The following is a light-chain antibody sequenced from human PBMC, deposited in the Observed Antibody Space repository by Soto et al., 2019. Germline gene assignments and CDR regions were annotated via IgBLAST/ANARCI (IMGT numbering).Light chain of an antibody. CDR1: QSLLHNNGYNY. Sequence: DVVMTQSPLSLPVTPGEPASISCRSSQSLLHNNGYNYLDWYLQKPGQSPQLLIYFGSYRASVVHDRFSGSGSSTDFILKISSVEAEDVGVYDCVQTLPTPLFTFGPGTKVDIK. CDR2: FGS. J-gene: IGKJ3*01. CDR3: VQTLPTPLFT. V-gene: IGKV2-28*01.